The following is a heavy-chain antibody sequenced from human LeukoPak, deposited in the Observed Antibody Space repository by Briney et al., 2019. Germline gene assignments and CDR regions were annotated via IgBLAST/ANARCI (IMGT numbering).Heavy chain of an antibody. CDR3: ARGVTAAAGSFDP. D-gene: IGHD6-13*01. V-gene: IGHV1-46*01. CDR2: INPSGGST. Sequence: ASVKVSCKASGYTLTSYYMHWVRQAPGQGLEWMGIINPSGGSTSYAQKFQGRVTMTRDMSTSTVYMELSSLRSEDTAVYYCARGVTAAAGSFDPWGQGTLVTVSS. J-gene: IGHJ5*02. CDR1: GYTLTSYY.